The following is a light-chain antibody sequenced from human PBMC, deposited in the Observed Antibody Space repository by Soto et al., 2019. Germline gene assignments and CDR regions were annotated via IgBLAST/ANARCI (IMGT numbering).Light chain of an antibody. J-gene: IGKJ4*01. CDR1: QGISTY. CDR2: AAS. CDR3: QKYNSVPLT. Sequence: DIQMTQSPSSLSASVGDRVTITCRASQGISTYLAWYQQKPGKVPKLLIYAASTLQSGVPSRFSGSGSGTDFTLTISSLQPEDVATYYGQKYNSVPLTFGGGTKVDIK. V-gene: IGKV1-27*01.